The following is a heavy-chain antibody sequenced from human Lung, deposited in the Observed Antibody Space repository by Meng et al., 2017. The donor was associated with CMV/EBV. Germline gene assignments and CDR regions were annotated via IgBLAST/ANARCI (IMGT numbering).Heavy chain of an antibody. V-gene: IGHV3-7*01. Sequence: GESXKISXAASGFTFSNYWMTWVRQAPGKGLEWVANIKQDGSQIYYVDSLKGRFTISRDNTKSSVYLQMNSLRAEDTAVYYCARIGYSSSSLDYWGQGTLVTVSS. CDR3: ARIGYSSSSLDY. CDR2: IKQDGSQI. CDR1: GFTFSNYW. J-gene: IGHJ4*02. D-gene: IGHD6-6*01.